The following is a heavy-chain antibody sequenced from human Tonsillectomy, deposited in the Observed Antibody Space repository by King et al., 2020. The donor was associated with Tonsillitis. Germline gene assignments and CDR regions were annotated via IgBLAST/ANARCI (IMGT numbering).Heavy chain of an antibody. Sequence: TLKESGSALVKPTQTLTLTCTLSGFSVTTSGMRVSWIRQPPGKALEWLARIDWDDDKFYSPSLETRLTISKDSSKNQVVLTMTNMDPIDTGTYFCARKADDAYGDAYDIWGQGTMVTVS. CDR1: GFSVTTSGMR. D-gene: IGHD4-17*01. J-gene: IGHJ3*02. V-gene: IGHV2-70*04. CDR3: ARKADDAYGDAYDI. CDR2: IDWDDDK.